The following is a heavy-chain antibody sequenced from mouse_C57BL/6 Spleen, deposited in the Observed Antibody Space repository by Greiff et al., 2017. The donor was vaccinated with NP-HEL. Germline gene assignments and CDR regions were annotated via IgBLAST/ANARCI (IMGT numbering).Heavy chain of an antibody. V-gene: IGHV1-82*01. D-gene: IGHD1-1*01. Sequence: VQLQQSGPELVKPGASVKISCKASGYAFSSSWMNWVKQRPGKGLEWIGRIYPGDGDTNYNGKFKGKATLTADKSSSTAYMQLSSLTSEDSAVYFCARYPYYGSSYGYFDVWGTGTTVTVSS. CDR2: IYPGDGDT. J-gene: IGHJ1*03. CDR1: GYAFSSSW. CDR3: ARYPYYGSSYGYFDV.